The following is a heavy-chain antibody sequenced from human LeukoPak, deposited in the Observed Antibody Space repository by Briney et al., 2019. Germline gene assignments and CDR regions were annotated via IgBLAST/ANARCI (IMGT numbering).Heavy chain of an antibody. V-gene: IGHV1-8*03. Sequence: ASVKVSCKASGYTFTSYAMNWVRQATGQGLEWMGWMNPNSGNTGYAQKFQGRVTITRNASISTAYMELSSLRSEDTAVYYCARDGAVAGVTGLLLDPWGQGTLVTVSS. CDR2: MNPNSGNT. CDR1: GYTFTSYA. D-gene: IGHD6-19*01. J-gene: IGHJ5*02. CDR3: ARDGAVAGVTGLLLDP.